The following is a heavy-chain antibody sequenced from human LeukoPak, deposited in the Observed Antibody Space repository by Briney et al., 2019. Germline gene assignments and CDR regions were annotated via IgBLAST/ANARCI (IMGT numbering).Heavy chain of an antibody. CDR1: GFTFSSYA. CDR2: ISYDGSNK. CDR3: AREGTQWLVSYFDY. D-gene: IGHD6-19*01. J-gene: IGHJ4*02. Sequence: PGGSLRLSCAASGFTFSSYAMHWVRQAPGKGLEWVAVISYDGSNKYYADSVKGRFTISRDNPKNTLYLQMNSLRAEDTAVYYCAREGTQWLVSYFDYWGQGTLVTVSS. V-gene: IGHV3-30-3*01.